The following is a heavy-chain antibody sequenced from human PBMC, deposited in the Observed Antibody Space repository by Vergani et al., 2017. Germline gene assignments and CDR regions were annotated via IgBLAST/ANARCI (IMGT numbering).Heavy chain of an antibody. CDR3: ARHDYSNYWFDP. CDR2: IYYSGSP. D-gene: IGHD4-11*01. CDR1: GGSISSSSYY. V-gene: IGHV4-39*01. J-gene: IGHJ5*02. Sequence: QLQLQESGPGLVKPSETLSLTCTVSGGSISSSSYYWGWIRQPPGKGLEWIGSIYYSGSPYYNPSLKSRVTISVDTSKNQFSLKLSSVTAADTAVYYCARHDYSNYWFDPWGQGTLVTVSS.